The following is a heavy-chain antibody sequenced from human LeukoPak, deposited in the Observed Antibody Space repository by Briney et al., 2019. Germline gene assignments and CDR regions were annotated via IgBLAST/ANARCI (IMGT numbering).Heavy chain of an antibody. J-gene: IGHJ4*02. CDR1: GESFSGYY. Sequence: PSETLSLTCAVYGESFSGYYWSWIRQPPGKGLEWIGEIDHSGSTNYNPSLKSRVTISVDTSKNQFSLKLSSVTAADTAVYYCARGRGYYYGSGSYYNVFDYWGQGTLVTVSS. V-gene: IGHV4-34*01. D-gene: IGHD3-10*01. CDR2: IDHSGST. CDR3: ARGRGYYYGSGSYYNVFDY.